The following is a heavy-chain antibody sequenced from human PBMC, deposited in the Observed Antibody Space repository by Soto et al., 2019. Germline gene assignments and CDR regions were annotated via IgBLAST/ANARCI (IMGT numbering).Heavy chain of an antibody. V-gene: IGHV1-69*13. J-gene: IGHJ6*02. CDR3: ARRSNPLWFSGYYYGMDV. CDR1: GGTFSSYA. D-gene: IGHD3-10*01. Sequence: SVKVSCKASGGTFSSYAISWVRQAPGQGPEWMGGIIPIFGTANYAQKFQGRVTIPADESTSTAYMELSSLRSEDTAVYYCARRSNPLWFSGYYYGMDVWGQGTTVTVSS. CDR2: IIPIFGTA.